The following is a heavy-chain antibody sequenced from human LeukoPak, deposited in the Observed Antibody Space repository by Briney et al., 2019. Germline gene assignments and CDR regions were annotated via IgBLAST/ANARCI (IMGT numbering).Heavy chain of an antibody. D-gene: IGHD3-22*01. CDR1: GYTFTSYY. J-gene: IGHJ4*02. V-gene: IGHV1-46*01. Sequence: ASVKVSCKASGYTFTSYYMHWVRQAPGQGLEWMGIINPSGGSTSYAQKFRGRVTMTRDTSTSTVYMELSRLRSDDTAVYYCARDERYDSSGYPFDYWGQGTLVTVSS. CDR2: INPSGGST. CDR3: ARDERYDSSGYPFDY.